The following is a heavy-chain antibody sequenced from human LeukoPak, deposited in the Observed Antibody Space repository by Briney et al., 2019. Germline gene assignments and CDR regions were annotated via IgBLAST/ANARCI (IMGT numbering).Heavy chain of an antibody. D-gene: IGHD5-18*01. J-gene: IGHJ5*02. CDR2: IYTSGST. V-gene: IGHV4-61*02. Sequence: SETLSLTCTVSGGAISSGSYYWSWIRQPAGKGLEWIGRIYTSGSTNYNPSLKSRVTISVDTSKNQFSLKLASVTAADTAIYYCAKGAGGFSYYNWFDPWGQGTLVTVSS. CDR1: GGAISSGSYY. CDR3: AKGAGGFSYYNWFDP.